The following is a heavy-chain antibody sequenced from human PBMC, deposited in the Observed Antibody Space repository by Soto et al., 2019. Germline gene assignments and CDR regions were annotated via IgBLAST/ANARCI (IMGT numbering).Heavy chain of an antibody. CDR3: ARSTFYGDYKGIAFDI. Sequence: GGSLRLSCAASGFTFSSYSMNWVRQAPGKGLEWVSSISSSSSYIYYADSVKGRFTISRDNAKNSLYLQMNSLRAEDTAVYYCARSTFYGDYKGIAFDIWGQGTMVTVSS. D-gene: IGHD4-17*01. V-gene: IGHV3-21*01. CDR1: GFTFSSYS. J-gene: IGHJ3*02. CDR2: ISSSSSYI.